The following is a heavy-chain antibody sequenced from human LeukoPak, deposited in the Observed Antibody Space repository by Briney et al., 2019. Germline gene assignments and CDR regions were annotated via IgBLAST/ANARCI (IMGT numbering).Heavy chain of an antibody. CDR1: GFTFSSYA. CDR2: ISYDGSNK. D-gene: IGHD1-26*01. J-gene: IGHJ4*02. V-gene: IGHV3-30-3*01. CDR3: ARDPGYSGSYLFDY. Sequence: PGRSLRLSCAASGFTFSSYAMHWVRQAPGKGLEWVAVISYDGSNKYYADSVKGRFTISRDNSKNTLYLQMNSLRAEDTAVYYCARDPGYSGSYLFDYWGQGTLVTVSS.